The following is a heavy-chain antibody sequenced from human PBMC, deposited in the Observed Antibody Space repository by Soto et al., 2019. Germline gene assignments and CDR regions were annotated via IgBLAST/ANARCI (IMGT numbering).Heavy chain of an antibody. CDR3: ARDKITGLFDY. CDR2: INHSGST. Sequence: PSETLSLTCTVSGGSISSGDYYWSWIRQPPGKGLEWIGEINHSGSTNCNPSLKSRVTISVDTSKNQFSLKLTSVTAADTAVYYCARDKITGLFDYWGQGTLVTAPQ. D-gene: IGHD2-8*02. CDR1: GGSISSGDYY. V-gene: IGHV4-30-4*01. J-gene: IGHJ4*02.